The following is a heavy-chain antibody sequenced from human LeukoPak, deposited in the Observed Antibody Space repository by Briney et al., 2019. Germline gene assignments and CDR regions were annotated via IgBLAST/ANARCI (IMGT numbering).Heavy chain of an antibody. CDR1: GGSFSGYY. CDR2: INHSGST. CDR3: ARVGSSWYVDY. Sequence: PSETLSLTCAVSGGSFSGYYWSWVRQPPGKGLEWIGEINHSGSTNYNPSLKSRVTISVDTSKTQFSLKLSSVTAADTAVYYCARVGSSWYVDYWGQGTLVTVSS. J-gene: IGHJ4*02. D-gene: IGHD6-13*01. V-gene: IGHV4-34*01.